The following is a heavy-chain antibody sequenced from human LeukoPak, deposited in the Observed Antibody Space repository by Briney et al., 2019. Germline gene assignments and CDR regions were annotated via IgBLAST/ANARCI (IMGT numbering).Heavy chain of an antibody. J-gene: IGHJ5*02. Sequence: PSGTLSLTCTVSGDSINSSDYYWAWIRQPPGEGLEWIGTIYYSGSTYYKSSLKSRLTISVDSSKNQFSLKMISVTAADTGVYYCASRWGYTPNWFDPWGQGTLVTVSS. D-gene: IGHD5-18*01. CDR1: GDSINSSDYY. V-gene: IGHV4-39*01. CDR3: ASRWGYTPNWFDP. CDR2: IYYSGST.